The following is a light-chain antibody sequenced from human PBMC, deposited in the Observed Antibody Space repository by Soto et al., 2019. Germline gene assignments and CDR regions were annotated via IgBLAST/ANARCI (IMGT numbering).Light chain of an antibody. Sequence: QSVLTQPASVSGSPGQSITISCTGTSSDVGGFNYVSWYQQHPGRAPKLLIFDVYSRPSGISNRFSGSKSGNTASLTISGLQAEDEADNYCSSYTTSSSYVFGAGTKVTVL. V-gene: IGLV2-14*01. CDR2: DVY. CDR3: SSYTTSSSYV. CDR1: SSDVGGFNY. J-gene: IGLJ1*01.